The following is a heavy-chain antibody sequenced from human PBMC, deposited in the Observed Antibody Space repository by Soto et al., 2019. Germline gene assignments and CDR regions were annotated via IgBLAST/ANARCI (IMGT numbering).Heavy chain of an antibody. V-gene: IGHV1-69*02. CDR2: IIPILGIA. D-gene: IGHD6-13*01. Sequence: SVKVSCKASGGTFSSSTISWVRQAPGQGLEWMGRIIPILGIANYAQKFQGRVTITADKSTSTAYMELSSLRSEDTAVYYCARFLIAATGNWFDPWGQGTLVTVSS. CDR3: ARFLIAATGNWFDP. CDR1: GGTFSSST. J-gene: IGHJ5*02.